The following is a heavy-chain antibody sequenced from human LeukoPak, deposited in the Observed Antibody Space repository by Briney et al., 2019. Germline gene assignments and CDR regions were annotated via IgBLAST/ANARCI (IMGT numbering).Heavy chain of an antibody. Sequence: GASVKVSCKVSGYTLTELSMHWVRQAPGKGLEWVSAISGSGGSTYYADSVKGRFTISRDNSKNTLYLQMNSLRAEDTAVYYCAKVRRGDSSPFDYWGQGTLVTVSS. V-gene: IGHV3-23*01. D-gene: IGHD3-16*01. CDR1: GYTLTELS. CDR3: AKVRRGDSSPFDY. J-gene: IGHJ4*02. CDR2: ISGSGGST.